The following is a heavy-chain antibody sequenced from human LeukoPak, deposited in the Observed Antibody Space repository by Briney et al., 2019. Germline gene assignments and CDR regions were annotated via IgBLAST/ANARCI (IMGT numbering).Heavy chain of an antibody. CDR3: ARVNLYDSDGYYSNWFDP. D-gene: IGHD3-22*01. J-gene: IGHJ5*02. V-gene: IGHV4-59*01. CDR2: MYYSGST. CDR1: VGSISSYY. Sequence: SETLSLTCTVSVGSISSYYWSWIRQPPGKGLEWIGYMYYSGSTNYNPSLKSRVTMSVDTSKSLFSLKLSSVTAADTAVYYCARVNLYDSDGYYSNWFDPWGQGTLVTVSS.